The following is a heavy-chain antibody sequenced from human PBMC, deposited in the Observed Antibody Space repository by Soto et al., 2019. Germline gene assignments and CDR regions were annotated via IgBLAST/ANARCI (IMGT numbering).Heavy chain of an antibody. D-gene: IGHD4-17*01. CDR1: GFTFSDYY. Sequence: GGSLRLSCAASGFTFSDYYMSWIRQAPGKGLEWVSYISSSSSYTNYADSVKGRFTISRDNAKNSLYLQMNSLRAEDTAVYYCASRGLDYGDYGPSLDYYYGMDVWGQGTTVTSP. CDR2: ISSSSSYT. CDR3: ASRGLDYGDYGPSLDYYYGMDV. V-gene: IGHV3-11*06. J-gene: IGHJ6*02.